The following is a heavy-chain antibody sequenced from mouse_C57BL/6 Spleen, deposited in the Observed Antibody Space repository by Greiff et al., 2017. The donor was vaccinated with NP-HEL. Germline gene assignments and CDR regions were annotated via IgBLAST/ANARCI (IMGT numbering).Heavy chain of an antibody. CDR3: AKQNYGRGGYAMDY. V-gene: IGHV2-9*01. CDR2: IWGGGST. CDR1: GFSLTSYG. D-gene: IGHD1-1*01. Sequence: VKVVESGPGLVAPSQSLSITCTVSGFSLTSYGVDWVRQPPGKGLEWLGVIWGGGSTNYNSALMSRLSISKDNSKSQVFLKMNSLQTDDTAMYYCAKQNYGRGGYAMDYWGQGTSVTVSS. J-gene: IGHJ4*01.